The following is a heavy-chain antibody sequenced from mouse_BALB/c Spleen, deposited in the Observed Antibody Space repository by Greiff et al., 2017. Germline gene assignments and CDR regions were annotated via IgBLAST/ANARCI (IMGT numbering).Heavy chain of an antibody. CDR1: GYSFTSYW. Sequence: VQLQQSGPELVKPGALVKMSCKASGYSFTSYWMHWVKQRPGQGLEWIGAIYPGNSDTSYNQKFKGKAKLTAVTSASTAYMELSSLTNEDSAVYYCTRNGGNLYYFDYWGQGTTLTVSS. V-gene: IGHV1-5*01. CDR3: TRNGGNLYYFDY. J-gene: IGHJ2*01. D-gene: IGHD2-1*01. CDR2: IYPGNSDT.